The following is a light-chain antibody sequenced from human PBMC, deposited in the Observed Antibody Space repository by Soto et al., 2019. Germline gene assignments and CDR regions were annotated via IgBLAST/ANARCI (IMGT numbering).Light chain of an antibody. Sequence: EIVLTQSPATLSLSPGERATLSCRASQSVGSKLAWYQQKPGQPPRLLIYDASNRATAIPARFSGGGSGTDFTLTISSLEPEDFAVYYCQQRSNGPLFTFGPGTKVDIK. J-gene: IGKJ3*01. V-gene: IGKV3-11*01. CDR3: QQRSNGPLFT. CDR1: QSVGSK. CDR2: DAS.